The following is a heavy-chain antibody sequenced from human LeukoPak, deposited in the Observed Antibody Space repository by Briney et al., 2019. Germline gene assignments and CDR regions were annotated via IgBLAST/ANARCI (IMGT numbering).Heavy chain of an antibody. D-gene: IGHD5-24*01. V-gene: IGHV5-51*01. CDR1: GYRFTSYW. CDR3: AKQGDGYNYSSDY. J-gene: IGHJ4*02. Sequence: GEALKISFKGSGYRFTSYWIGWVRPMPGKGLGWMGIIYPGDSDPRYSPSFQGQVTISADKSISTAYLQWSSLKAPDTAMYYCAKQGDGYNYSSDYWGQGTLVTVSS. CDR2: IYPGDSDP.